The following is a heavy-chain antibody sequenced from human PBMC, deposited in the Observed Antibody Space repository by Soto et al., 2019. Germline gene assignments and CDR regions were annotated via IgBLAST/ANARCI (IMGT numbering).Heavy chain of an antibody. Sequence: SETLSLTCTVSGGSISSYCWSWIRQPPGKGLEWIGYIYYSGSTNYNPSLKSRVTISVDTSKNQFSLKLSSVTAADTAVYYCARDEDCSSTSCFSQQWGQGTLVTVSS. V-gene: IGHV4-59*01. CDR3: ARDEDCSSTSCFSQQ. CDR2: IYYSGST. D-gene: IGHD2-2*01. CDR1: GGSISSYC. J-gene: IGHJ1*01.